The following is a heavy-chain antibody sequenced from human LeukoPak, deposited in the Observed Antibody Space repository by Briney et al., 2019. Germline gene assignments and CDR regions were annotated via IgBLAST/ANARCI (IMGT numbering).Heavy chain of an antibody. D-gene: IGHD4-17*01. CDR1: GFTFSNAW. J-gene: IGHJ6*02. CDR3: AKDGPDYGDLYYYYYGMDV. Sequence: EPGGSLRLSCAASGFTFSNAWMSWVRQAPGKGLEWVSAISGSGGSTYYADSVKGRFTISRDNSKNTLYLQMNSLRAEDTAVYYCAKDGPDYGDLYYYYYGMDVWGQGTTVTVSS. CDR2: ISGSGGST. V-gene: IGHV3-23*01.